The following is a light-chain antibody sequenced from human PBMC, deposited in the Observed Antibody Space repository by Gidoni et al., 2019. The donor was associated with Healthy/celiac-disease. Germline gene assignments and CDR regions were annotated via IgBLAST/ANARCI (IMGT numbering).Light chain of an antibody. V-gene: IGLV1-44*01. J-gene: IGLJ3*02. CDR3: AAWDDSLNGWV. Sequence: QSVLTQPPSASGTPGQRVTISCSGSSSNIGSNTVNWYQQLPGTAPKLIIYSTNQRPSGVPDRFSGSKSGTSASLAISGLQSEDEAEYYGAAWDDSLNGWVFGGGTKLTVL. CDR1: SSNIGSNT. CDR2: STN.